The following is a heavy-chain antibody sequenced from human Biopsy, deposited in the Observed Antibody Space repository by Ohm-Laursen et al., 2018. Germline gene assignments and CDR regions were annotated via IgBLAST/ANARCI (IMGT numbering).Heavy chain of an antibody. CDR1: GDSITSYF. Sequence: SETLSLTCTVSGDSITSYFWNWIRQAPGKGLEWICNIYYRGNTNYTPSLKSRATISLDSSKNPFSLNLKSVTATDTAVYYCARRLPLRGFAFDVWGQGTVVTVS. D-gene: IGHD3-10*01. CDR2: IYYRGNT. CDR3: ARRLPLRGFAFDV. J-gene: IGHJ3*01. V-gene: IGHV4-59*08.